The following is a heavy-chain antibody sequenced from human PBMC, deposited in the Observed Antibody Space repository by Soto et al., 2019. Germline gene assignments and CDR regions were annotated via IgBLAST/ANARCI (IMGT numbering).Heavy chain of an antibody. CDR2: IIPIFGTA. CDR3: ALEGCSGSSCYPV. J-gene: IGHJ6*02. D-gene: IGHD2-15*01. V-gene: IGHV1-69*12. CDR1: GGTCISYA. Sequence: QVQLVQSGAEVKKPGSSVKVSCTASGGTCISYAISWLRLVPGQGLEWMGGIIPIFGTANYAQKFQGRVTITADESTSTAYMELSSLRANDTAVYYCALEGCSGSSCYPVWGQGTTVTVSS.